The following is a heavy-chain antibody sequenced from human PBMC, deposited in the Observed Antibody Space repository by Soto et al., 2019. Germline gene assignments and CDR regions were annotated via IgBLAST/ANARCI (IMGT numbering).Heavy chain of an antibody. CDR3: ARDHRFPGVVFDI. D-gene: IGHD3-10*01. Sequence: SVKVSCKASGGTFSSYTISWVRQAPGQGLEWMGRIIPILGIANYAQKFQGRVTITADKSTSTAYMELSSLRSEDTAVYYCARDHRFPGVVFDIWGQGTMVTVSS. CDR1: GGTFSSYT. J-gene: IGHJ3*02. CDR2: IIPILGIA. V-gene: IGHV1-69*04.